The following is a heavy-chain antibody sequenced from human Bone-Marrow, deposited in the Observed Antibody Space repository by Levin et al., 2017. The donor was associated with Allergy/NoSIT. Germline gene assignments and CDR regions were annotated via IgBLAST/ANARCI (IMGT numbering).Heavy chain of an antibody. D-gene: IGHD2-2*01. Sequence: GGSLRLSCAASGFTFSSYSMNWVRQAPGKGLEWVSYISSSSSTIYYADSVKGRFTISRDNAKNSLYLQMNSLRDEDTAVYYCARGHSVVVPAAMADYWGQGTLVTVSS. CDR1: GFTFSSYS. V-gene: IGHV3-48*02. CDR3: ARGHSVVVPAAMADY. CDR2: ISSSSSTI. J-gene: IGHJ4*02.